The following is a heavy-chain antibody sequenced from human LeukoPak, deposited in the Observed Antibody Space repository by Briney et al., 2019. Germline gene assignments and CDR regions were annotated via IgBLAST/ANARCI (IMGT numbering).Heavy chain of an antibody. D-gene: IGHD2-15*01. Sequence: SSETLSLTCTVSGGSISSSSHSWGWIRQPPGKGLEWTGTIYYTGRTYYNPSLKSRVTISVDTSKNQFSLKVSSVTAADTAVYYCASHSSSTRSDFGYWGQGTLVTVSS. CDR1: GGSISSSSHS. CDR2: IYYTGRT. V-gene: IGHV4-39*07. CDR3: ASHSSSTRSDFGY. J-gene: IGHJ4*02.